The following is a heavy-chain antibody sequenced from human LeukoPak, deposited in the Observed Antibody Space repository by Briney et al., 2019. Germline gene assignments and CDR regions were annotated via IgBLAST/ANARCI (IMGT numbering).Heavy chain of an antibody. D-gene: IGHD3-10*01. V-gene: IGHV3-73*01. Sequence: SGGSLRLPCAASGFTFSGSALHWVRQASGKGVEWDGRIRSTANGYATAYAASVKGRFTICRDNSKNTSYQQMDSLKTEETAVYYCTGNYYGSGSYADFDYWGQGTLVTVSS. CDR3: TGNYYGSGSYADFDY. CDR1: GFTFSGSA. CDR2: IRSTANGYAT. J-gene: IGHJ4*02.